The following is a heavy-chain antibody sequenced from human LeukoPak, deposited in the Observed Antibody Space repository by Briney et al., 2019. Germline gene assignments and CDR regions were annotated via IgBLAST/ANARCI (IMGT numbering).Heavy chain of an antibody. CDR2: MNPNSGNT. Sequence: GASVKVSCKTSGYTFPSYDINWVRQATGQGLEWMGWMNPNSGNTGYTQKFQGRVTISRNTSITTAYMELSSLRSEDTAVYYCARGPKWTGSYYYFDYWGQGTLVIVSS. D-gene: IGHD1-26*01. V-gene: IGHV1-8*01. J-gene: IGHJ4*02. CDR3: ARGPKWTGSYYYFDY. CDR1: GYTFPSYD.